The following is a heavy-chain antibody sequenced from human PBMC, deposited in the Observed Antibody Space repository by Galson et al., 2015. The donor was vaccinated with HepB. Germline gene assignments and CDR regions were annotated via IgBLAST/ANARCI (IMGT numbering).Heavy chain of an antibody. V-gene: IGHV4-31*03. Sequence: TLSLTCTVSGGSISSGGYYWSWIRQHPGKGLEWIGYIYYSGSTYYNPSLKSRVTISVDTSKNQFSLKLSSVTAADTAVYYCARGELFDSSGYYEERTRDDAFDIWGQGTMVTVSS. J-gene: IGHJ3*02. CDR1: GGSISSGGYY. CDR3: ARGELFDSSGYYEERTRDDAFDI. D-gene: IGHD3-22*01. CDR2: IYYSGST.